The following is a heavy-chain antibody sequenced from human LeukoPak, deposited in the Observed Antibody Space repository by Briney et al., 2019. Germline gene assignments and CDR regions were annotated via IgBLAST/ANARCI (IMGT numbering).Heavy chain of an antibody. CDR1: GFTFSSYW. J-gene: IGHJ4*02. Sequence: GGSLRLSCAASGFTFSSYWMSWVRQAPGKGLEWVANIKQDGSEKYYVDSVKGRFTISRDNAKNSLYLQMNSLRAEDTAVYYCARDLHQMATIPEDYWGQGTLVTVSS. D-gene: IGHD5-24*01. V-gene: IGHV3-7*01. CDR3: ARDLHQMATIPEDY. CDR2: IKQDGSEK.